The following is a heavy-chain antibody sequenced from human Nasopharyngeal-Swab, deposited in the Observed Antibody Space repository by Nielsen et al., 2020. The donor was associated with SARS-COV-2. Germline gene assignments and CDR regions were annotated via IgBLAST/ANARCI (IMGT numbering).Heavy chain of an antibody. J-gene: IGHJ5*02. V-gene: IGHV4-34*01. Sequence: RQAPGKGLEWIGEINQSGSTNYNPSLKSRVTISVDTSKNQFSLKLSSVTAADTAVYYCARGAHSSSSGVGNWFDPWGQGTLVTVSS. D-gene: IGHD6-6*01. CDR2: INQSGST. CDR3: ARGAHSSSSGVGNWFDP.